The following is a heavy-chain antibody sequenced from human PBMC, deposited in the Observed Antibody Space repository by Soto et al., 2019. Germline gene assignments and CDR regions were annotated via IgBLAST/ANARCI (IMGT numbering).Heavy chain of an antibody. Sequence: QLLLQESGPGLVKPSETLSLTCTVSGGSILDSTYYWAWIRQSPGKGLEWIGTIFYSGGTFYTPSLKSRVTMPVDTSNNQFSLKLSSVTAADTAVSYCARQASGYYYGWFDPWGQGTLVTVSS. CDR2: IFYSGGT. CDR1: GGSILDSTYY. J-gene: IGHJ5*02. D-gene: IGHD3-22*01. V-gene: IGHV4-39*01. CDR3: ARQASGYYYGWFDP.